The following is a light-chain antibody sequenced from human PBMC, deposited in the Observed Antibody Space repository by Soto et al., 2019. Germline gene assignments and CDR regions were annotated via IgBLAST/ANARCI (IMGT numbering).Light chain of an antibody. CDR1: QSASVNS. CDR3: QQYGGSPFT. Sequence: EVVLTQSPGTRSLSPGEIATLSGRASQSASVNSLAWYQQKGGQAPRLLIYAASTRATGVPDRFSGTGSGTDFALTISRMETDDSAVYYCQQYGGSPFTFGPGTKVDI. CDR2: AAS. V-gene: IGKV3-20*01. J-gene: IGKJ3*01.